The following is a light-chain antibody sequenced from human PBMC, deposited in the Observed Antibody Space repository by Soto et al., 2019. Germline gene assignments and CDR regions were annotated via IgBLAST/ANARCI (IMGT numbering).Light chain of an antibody. Sequence: QSVLTQPPSVSGTPGQKVSISCSGTTSNLGGNTVNWYQQLPGTAPKLLTYTNNQRPSGVPDRFSGSKSGTSASLAISGLRSEDEADFYCAAWDDSLNAVVFGGGTKVTVL. J-gene: IGLJ2*01. CDR2: TNN. CDR1: TSNLGGNT. V-gene: IGLV1-44*01. CDR3: AAWDDSLNAVV.